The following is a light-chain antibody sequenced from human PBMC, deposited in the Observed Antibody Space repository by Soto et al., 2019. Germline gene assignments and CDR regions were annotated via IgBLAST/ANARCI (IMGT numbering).Light chain of an antibody. V-gene: IGKV3-15*01. Sequence: ETVMTQSAATLSVSLGERATLSCRASQSVSINLAWYQQKPGQAPRLLIYGASTRVTGVPARFSGSGSGTYFTLTISSLQSEDFAIYYCQQYNNWPLTFGQGTKVEIK. J-gene: IGKJ1*01. CDR1: QSVSIN. CDR3: QQYNNWPLT. CDR2: GAS.